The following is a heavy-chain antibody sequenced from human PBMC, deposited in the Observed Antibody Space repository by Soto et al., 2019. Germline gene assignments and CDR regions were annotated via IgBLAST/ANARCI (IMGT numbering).Heavy chain of an antibody. CDR1: ASIFKGHG. Sequence: QVQLVESGGGVVQPGGSLRLSCAASASIFKGHGMHWVRQVPGKGLEWVAIIRYDGSDEHYGDSVEGRFTISRDNSKNMLYLQMNSLRAEDTAVYYCARDGVGATTFFGFLDYWGQGTLVPVSS. CDR3: ARDGVGATTFFGFLDY. J-gene: IGHJ4*02. V-gene: IGHV3-33*08. CDR2: IRYDGSDE. D-gene: IGHD1-26*01.